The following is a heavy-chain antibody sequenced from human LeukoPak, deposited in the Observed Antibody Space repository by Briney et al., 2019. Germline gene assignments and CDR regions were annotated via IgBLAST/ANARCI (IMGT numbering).Heavy chain of an antibody. J-gene: IGHJ3*02. D-gene: IGHD3-22*01. V-gene: IGHV3-11*01. Sequence: GGSLRLSCAASGFTFSDYYMSWIRQAPGKGLEWVSYISSSGSTIYYADSVKGRFTISRDNAKNSLYLQMNSLRAEDTAVYYCAGLAPAYYYDSSGYHPDDAFDIWGQGTMVTVSS. CDR1: GFTFSDYY. CDR2: ISSSGSTI. CDR3: AGLAPAYYYDSSGYHPDDAFDI.